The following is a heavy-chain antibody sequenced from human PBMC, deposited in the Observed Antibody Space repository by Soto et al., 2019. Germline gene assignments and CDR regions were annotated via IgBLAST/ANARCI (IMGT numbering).Heavy chain of an antibody. V-gene: IGHV1-46*01. D-gene: IGHD1-7*01. Sequence: SVKVSFKASGYTFTSYYMHWVRQAPGQGLEWMGIINPSGGSTSYAQKFQGRVTMTRDTSTSTVYMELSSLRSEDTAVYYCARDLRTMHYYYGMDVWGQGTTVTVSS. CDR3: ARDLRTMHYYYGMDV. CDR1: GYTFTSYY. CDR2: INPSGGST. J-gene: IGHJ6*02.